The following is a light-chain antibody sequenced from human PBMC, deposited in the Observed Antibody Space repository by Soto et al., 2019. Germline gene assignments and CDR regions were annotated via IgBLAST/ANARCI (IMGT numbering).Light chain of an antibody. J-gene: IGKJ4*01. Sequence: DIQMTQSPSSLSASVGDRVTITCRASQSISSYLNWYQQKPGKAPKLLIYAASSLQSGVPSRFSGSGSGTDFTLTISSLQPEDFATYYCQQSYSTPVTFGGGTKV. CDR1: QSISSY. V-gene: IGKV1-39*01. CDR3: QQSYSTPVT. CDR2: AAS.